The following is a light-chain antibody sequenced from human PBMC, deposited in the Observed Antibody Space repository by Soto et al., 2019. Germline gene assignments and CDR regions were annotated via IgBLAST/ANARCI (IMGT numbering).Light chain of an antibody. J-gene: IGLJ1*01. CDR1: SSNIGAGYE. V-gene: IGLV1-40*01. CDR3: QSYDSSLNGYYV. CDR2: GNS. Sequence: QAVVTQPPSVSGAPGQRVTISCTGSSSNIGAGYEVHWYQQLPGTAPKLLIFGNSNRPSGVPDRFSGSKSGTSASLAITGLRAEDEADYYCQSYDSSLNGYYVFGTGTKVNVL.